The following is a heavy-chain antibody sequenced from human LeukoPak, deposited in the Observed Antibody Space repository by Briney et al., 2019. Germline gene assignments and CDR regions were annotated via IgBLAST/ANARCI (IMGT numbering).Heavy chain of an antibody. D-gene: IGHD1-26*01. CDR1: GFTFRNYA. V-gene: IGHV3-23*01. Sequence: PGGSLRLSCAASGFTFRNYAMTWVRQAPGKGLEWVSAIGGSGGDTFYANSVKGRFTIFRDNSKNTLYLQMNSLEVEDTAIYYCAKDGGWELPHYFDYWGQGTLVTVSS. J-gene: IGHJ4*02. CDR3: AKDGGWELPHYFDY. CDR2: IGGSGGDT.